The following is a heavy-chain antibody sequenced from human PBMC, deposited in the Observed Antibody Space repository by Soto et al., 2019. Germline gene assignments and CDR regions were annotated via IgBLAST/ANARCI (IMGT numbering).Heavy chain of an antibody. CDR1: GGSISSGGYY. Sequence: SETLSLTCTVSGGSISSGGYYWSWIRQHPGKGLEWIGYIYYSGSTYYNPSLKSRVTISVDTSKNQFSLKLSSVTAADTAVYYCARVMVRGVSPYYFDYWGQGTLVTVSS. CDR3: ARVMVRGVSPYYFDY. CDR2: IYYSGST. J-gene: IGHJ4*02. V-gene: IGHV4-31*03. D-gene: IGHD3-10*01.